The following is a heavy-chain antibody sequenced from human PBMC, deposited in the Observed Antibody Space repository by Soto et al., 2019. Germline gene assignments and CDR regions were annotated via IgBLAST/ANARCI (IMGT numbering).Heavy chain of an antibody. V-gene: IGHV3-11*03. CDR1: GFTFSDYY. J-gene: IGHJ3*02. D-gene: IGHD2-2*01. Sequence: PGGSLRLSCAASGFTFSDYYMSWIRQAPGKGLEWVSYISSSSSYTNYADNVKGRFTISRDNAKNSLYLQMNSLRAEDTAVYYCARSIVVVPAAMFPDAFDIWGQGTMVTVSS. CDR2: ISSSSSYT. CDR3: ARSIVVVPAAMFPDAFDI.